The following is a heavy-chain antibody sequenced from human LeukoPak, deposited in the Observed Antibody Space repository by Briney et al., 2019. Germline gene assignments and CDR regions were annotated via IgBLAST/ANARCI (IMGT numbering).Heavy chain of an antibody. Sequence: GGSLRLSCAASGFTFSSYAMTWVRQAPGKGLEWVSSISSSSSYIYYADSVKGRFTISRDNAKNSLYLQMNSLRAEDTAVYYCARDLAALIAAALGPWGQGTLVTVSS. V-gene: IGHV3-21*01. J-gene: IGHJ5*02. CDR2: ISSSSSYI. CDR1: GFTFSSYA. CDR3: ARDLAALIAAALGP. D-gene: IGHD6-13*01.